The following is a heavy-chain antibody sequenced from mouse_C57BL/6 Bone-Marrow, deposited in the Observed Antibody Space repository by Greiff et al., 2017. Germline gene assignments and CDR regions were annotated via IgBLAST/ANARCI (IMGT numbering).Heavy chain of an antibody. V-gene: IGHV1-59*01. CDR1: GYTFTSYW. Sequence: QVQLQQPGAELVRPGTSVKLSCKASGYTFTSYWMHWVKQRPGQGLEWIGVIDPSDSYTNYNQKFKGKATLTVEPSSSTAYMQLSSLTSEDSAVYYCAYSYGSSDYWGQGTTLTVSS. J-gene: IGHJ2*01. CDR3: AYSYGSSDY. CDR2: IDPSDSYT. D-gene: IGHD1-1*01.